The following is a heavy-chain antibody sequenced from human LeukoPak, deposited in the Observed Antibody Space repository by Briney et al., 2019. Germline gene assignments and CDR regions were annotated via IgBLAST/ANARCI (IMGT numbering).Heavy chain of an antibody. CDR3: AREKYYYGSGASFDAFDI. Sequence: GGSLRLSCAPSGFTFSRYWMSWVRQAPGKGPEWMASINQDGSDKYYLDSVRGRFTISRDNAKNSLYLQMNSLRAEDTAVYYCAREKYYYGSGASFDAFDIWGQGTMVTVSS. J-gene: IGHJ3*02. D-gene: IGHD3-10*01. CDR2: INQDGSDK. CDR1: GFTFSRYW. V-gene: IGHV3-7*03.